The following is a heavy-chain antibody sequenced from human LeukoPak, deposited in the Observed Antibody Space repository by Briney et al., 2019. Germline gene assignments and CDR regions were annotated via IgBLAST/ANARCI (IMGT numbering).Heavy chain of an antibody. V-gene: IGHV3-15*07. CDR2: IRSNSDGGTI. J-gene: IGHJ5*02. CDR3: ATDFYDTT. D-gene: IGHD3-22*01. CDR1: GFTFSNAW. Sequence: PGGSLRLSCATSGFTFSNAWMNWVRQAPGKGLEWVGRIRSNSDGGTIDYAVPVKSRFALSRDDSKNTLYLQMNSLQTEDTAVYYCATDFYDTTWGQGTLVTVSS.